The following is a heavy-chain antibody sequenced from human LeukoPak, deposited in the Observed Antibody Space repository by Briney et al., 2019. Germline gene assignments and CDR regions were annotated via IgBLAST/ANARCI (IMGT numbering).Heavy chain of an antibody. D-gene: IGHD3-22*01. CDR2: IYHSGST. CDR1: GVSISSSDW. J-gene: IGHJ1*01. Sequence: SETLSLTCVVSGVSISSSDWWSWVRQPPGKGLEWIGEIYHSGSTNYNPSLKSRVTISLDKSTNQFSLNLNSVTAADTAMYYCASRWESYDSSGYPTGYFQQWGQGTLVTVSS. CDR3: ASRWESYDSSGYPTGYFQQ. V-gene: IGHV4-4*02.